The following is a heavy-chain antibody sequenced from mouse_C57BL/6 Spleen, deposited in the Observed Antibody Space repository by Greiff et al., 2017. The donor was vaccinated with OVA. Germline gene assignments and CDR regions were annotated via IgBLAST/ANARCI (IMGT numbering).Heavy chain of an antibody. CDR1: GFSLTSYA. Sequence: QVQLKQSGPGLVAPSQSLSITCTVSGFSLTSYAISWVRQPPGKGLEWLGVIWTGGGTNYNSALKSRLSISKDNSKSQVFLKMNSLQTDDTARYYCARFITTVVAPNYYAMDYWGQGTSVTVSS. D-gene: IGHD1-1*01. V-gene: IGHV2-9-1*01. CDR2: IWTGGGT. J-gene: IGHJ4*01. CDR3: ARFITTVVAPNYYAMDY.